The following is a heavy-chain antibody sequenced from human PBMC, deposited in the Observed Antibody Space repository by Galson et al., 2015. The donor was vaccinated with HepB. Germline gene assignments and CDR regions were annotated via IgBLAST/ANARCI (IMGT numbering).Heavy chain of an antibody. Sequence: CAISGDSVSSNSAAWNWIRQSPSRGLEWLGRTYYRSKWYNDYAVSVKSRITINPDTSKNQFSLQLNSVTPEDTAVYYCARVSGYDILTGYPKGWFDPWGQGTLVTVSS. CDR1: GDSVSSNSAA. CDR3: ARVSGYDILTGYPKGWFDP. V-gene: IGHV6-1*01. D-gene: IGHD3-9*01. J-gene: IGHJ5*02. CDR2: TYYRSKWYN.